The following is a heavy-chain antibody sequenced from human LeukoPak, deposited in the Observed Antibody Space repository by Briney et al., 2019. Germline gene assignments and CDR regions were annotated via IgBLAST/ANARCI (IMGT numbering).Heavy chain of an antibody. V-gene: IGHV4-4*02. CDR1: GGSISSSYW. CDR2: VYHSGST. Sequence: PSGTLSLTCAVSGGSISSSYWWSWVRQPPGKGLEWIGEVYHSGSTNYYPSLKSRVTISVDTSKNQFSLKLSSVTAADTAVYYCARAETPITLDPWGQGTLVTVSS. D-gene: IGHD5-12*01. J-gene: IGHJ5*02. CDR3: ARAETPITLDP.